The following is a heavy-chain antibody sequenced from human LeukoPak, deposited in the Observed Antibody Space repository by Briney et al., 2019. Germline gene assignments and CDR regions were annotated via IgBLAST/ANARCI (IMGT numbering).Heavy chain of an antibody. CDR3: ARHVSESGGIQLWLHRFDY. D-gene: IGHD5-18*01. J-gene: IGHJ4*02. CDR2: IYYSGST. V-gene: IGHV4-59*08. CDR1: GYSISSYY. Sequence: SETLSLTCTVSGYSISSYYWSWIRQPPGKGLEWIGYIYYSGSTNYNPSLKSRVTISVDTSKNQFSLKLSSVTAADTAVYYCARHVSESGGIQLWLHRFDYWGQGTLVTVSS.